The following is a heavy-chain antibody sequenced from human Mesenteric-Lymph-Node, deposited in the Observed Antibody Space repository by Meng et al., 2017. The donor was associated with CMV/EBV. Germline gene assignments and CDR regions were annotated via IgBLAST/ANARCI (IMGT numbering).Heavy chain of an antibody. CDR1: GYNFPTYD. CDR3: ARGGGNRDY. Sequence: ASVKVSCKASGYNFPTYDIYWVRQATGQGLEWMGRADPNSGYTDSAQRFQGRISLTTNTSISTAYMELSSLTSEDTAVYYCARGGGNRDYWDQGTLVTVSS. V-gene: IGHV1-8*01. J-gene: IGHJ4*02. CDR2: ADPNSGYT. D-gene: IGHD1/OR15-1a*01.